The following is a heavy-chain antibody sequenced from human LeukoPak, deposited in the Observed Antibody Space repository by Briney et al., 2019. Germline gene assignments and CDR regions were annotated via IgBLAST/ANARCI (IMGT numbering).Heavy chain of an antibody. Sequence: ASVKVSCKASGGTFSSYAISWVRQAPGQGLEWMGWINPNSGGTNYAQKFQGRVTMTRDTSITTAYMELSRLRSDDTAVYYCARVPPSGSYLYYFDYWGQGTLVTVSS. D-gene: IGHD1-26*01. CDR2: INPNSGGT. V-gene: IGHV1-2*02. CDR1: GGTFSSYA. J-gene: IGHJ4*02. CDR3: ARVPPSGSYLYYFDY.